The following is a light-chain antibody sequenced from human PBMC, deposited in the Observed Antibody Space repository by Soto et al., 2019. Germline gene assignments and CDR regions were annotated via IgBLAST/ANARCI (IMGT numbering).Light chain of an antibody. V-gene: IGLV2-18*02. CDR2: EVT. J-gene: IGLJ1*01. CDR3: ASYTTSDTYV. Sequence: QSALTQPPSVSGSPGQPVPIPCPETTSDIANYNRVSWYQLPPGTAPKLMIYEVTNRPSGVPDRFSGSKSANTASLTISGLQAEDEADYYCASYTTSDTYVFGTGTKVTVL. CDR1: TSDIANYNR.